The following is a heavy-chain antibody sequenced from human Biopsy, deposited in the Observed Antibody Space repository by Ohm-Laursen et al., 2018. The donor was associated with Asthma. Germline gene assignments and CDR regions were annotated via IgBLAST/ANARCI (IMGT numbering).Heavy chain of an antibody. D-gene: IGHD3-22*01. V-gene: IGHV3-53*01. J-gene: IGHJ3*01. Sequence: SLRLSCAASGFAVSRDHMFWVRQAPGKGLEWVSVIYSGGTSHTADSVRGRFTISRDYSKNTLYLQMHSLRAEDTAVYYCVKDTYEDSYGYYTFEVWGQGTMVTVSS. CDR3: VKDTYEDSYGYYTFEV. CDR2: IYSGGTS. CDR1: GFAVSRDH.